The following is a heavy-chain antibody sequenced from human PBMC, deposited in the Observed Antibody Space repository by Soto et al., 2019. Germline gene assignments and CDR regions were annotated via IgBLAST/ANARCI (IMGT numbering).Heavy chain of an antibody. D-gene: IGHD2-15*01. CDR2: ISGSGGST. CDR3: AKSPARPGYCSGGSCSYYFDY. V-gene: IGHV3-23*01. J-gene: IGHJ4*02. CDR1: GFTFSSYA. Sequence: GGSLRLSCAASGFTFSSYAMSWVRQAPGKGLEWVSAISGSGGSTYYADSVKGRFTISRDNSKNTLYLQMNSLRAEDTAVYYCAKSPARPGYCSGGSCSYYFDYWGQGTLVTVSS.